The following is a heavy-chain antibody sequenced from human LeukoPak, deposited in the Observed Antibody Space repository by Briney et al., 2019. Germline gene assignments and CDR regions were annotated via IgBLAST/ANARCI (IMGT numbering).Heavy chain of an antibody. J-gene: IGHJ5*02. V-gene: IGHV1-2*02. CDR3: ARDVGEYSSSWGDNWFDP. D-gene: IGHD6-6*01. CDR2: INPNSGGT. Sequence: ASVKVSCKASGYTFTGYYMHWVRQAPGQGLEWMGWINPNSGGTNYAQKFQGRVTMTRDTSISTAYMELSRLRSDDTAVYYCARDVGEYSSSWGDNWFDPWGQGTLVTVSS. CDR1: GYTFTGYY.